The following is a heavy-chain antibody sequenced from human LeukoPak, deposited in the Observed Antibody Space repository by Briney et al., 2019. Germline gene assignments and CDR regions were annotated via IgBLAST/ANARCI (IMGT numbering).Heavy chain of an antibody. D-gene: IGHD4-17*01. V-gene: IGHV4-59*01. Sequence: SETLSLTCTVSGGSISSYYWSWIRQPPGKGLEWIGYIYYSGSTNYNPSLKSRVTISVDTSKNQFSPKLSSVTAADTAVYYCARETLIYGDYWGVFDYWGQGTLVTVSS. CDR1: GGSISSYY. J-gene: IGHJ4*02. CDR2: IYYSGST. CDR3: ARETLIYGDYWGVFDY.